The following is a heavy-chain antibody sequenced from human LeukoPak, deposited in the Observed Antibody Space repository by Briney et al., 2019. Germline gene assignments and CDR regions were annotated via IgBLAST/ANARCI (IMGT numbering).Heavy chain of an antibody. CDR1: GGSISSYY. Sequence: SETLSLTCTVSGGSISSYYWSWIRQPPGKGLEWIGYIYYSGSTNYNPSLKSRVTISVDTSKNQFSLKLSSVTAADTAVYYCARELRGVIDYWGQGTLVTVSS. CDR3: ARELRGVIDY. V-gene: IGHV4-59*12. D-gene: IGHD3-10*01. CDR2: IYYSGST. J-gene: IGHJ4*02.